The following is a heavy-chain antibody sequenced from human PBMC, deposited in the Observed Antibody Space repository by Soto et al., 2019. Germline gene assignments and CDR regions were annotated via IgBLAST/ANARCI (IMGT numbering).Heavy chain of an antibody. J-gene: IGHJ6*02. CDR3: ARHRPYSSTLYYGMDI. CDR1: GYSFTSYW. D-gene: IGHD6-13*01. CDR2: IDPSDSYT. Sequence: GPALKISCKGSGYSFTSYWIGWVRQMPGNGLEWMGRIDPSDSYTNYSPSFQGHVTISADKSISTAYLQWSSLKASDTAMYYCARHRPYSSTLYYGMDIWGQGTTVNVSS. V-gene: IGHV5-10-1*01.